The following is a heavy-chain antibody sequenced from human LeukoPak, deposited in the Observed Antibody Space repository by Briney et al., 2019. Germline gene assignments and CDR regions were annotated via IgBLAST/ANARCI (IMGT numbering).Heavy chain of an antibody. CDR2: MNPNSGNT. D-gene: IGHD3-9*01. J-gene: IGHJ4*02. CDR3: ARGSYDILTGYYTGFDY. V-gene: IGHV1-8*01. CDR1: GYTFTSYD. Sequence: ASVKVPCKASGYTFTSYDINWVRQATGQGLEWMGWMNPNSGNTGYAQKFQGRVTMTRNTSISTAYMGLSSLRSEDTAVYYCARGSYDILTGYYTGFDYWGQGTLVTVSS.